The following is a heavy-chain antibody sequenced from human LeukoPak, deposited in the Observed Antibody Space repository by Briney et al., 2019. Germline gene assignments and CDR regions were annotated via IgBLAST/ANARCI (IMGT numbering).Heavy chain of an antibody. Sequence: GGSLRLSCAASGFTFSSFGMHWVRQAPGKGLEWVGFIRSNTFGGTGEYAASVKGRFIISRDDSKSIAYLQMNSLKTEDTAVYYCTRDQYRYNYGSGSSGLFDYWGQGTLVTVSS. CDR1: GFTFSSFG. J-gene: IGHJ4*02. CDR3: TRDQYRYNYGSGSSGLFDY. CDR2: IRSNTFGGTG. V-gene: IGHV3-49*04. D-gene: IGHD3-10*01.